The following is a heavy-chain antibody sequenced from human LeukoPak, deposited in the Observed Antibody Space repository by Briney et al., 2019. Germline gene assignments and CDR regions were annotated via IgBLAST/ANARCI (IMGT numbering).Heavy chain of an antibody. CDR1: GFSFSSYG. CDR2: ISYDGTKK. D-gene: IGHD4-17*01. J-gene: IGHJ4*02. CDR3: ARETTTVTTACDC. V-gene: IGHV3-30*03. Sequence: GGSLRLSCAASGFSFSSYGMHWVRQAPGKGLEWGAVISYDGTKKYYEGSVKGRFTISGDNSKNTVYLQMNSLRSGDTAVYYCARETTTVTTACDCWGQGTLVIVSS.